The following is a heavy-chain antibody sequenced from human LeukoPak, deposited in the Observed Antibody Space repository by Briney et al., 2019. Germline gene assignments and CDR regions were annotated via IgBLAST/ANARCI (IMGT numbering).Heavy chain of an antibody. D-gene: IGHD1-7*01. CDR1: GFTFSSYG. CDR3: AKDLGTTYNYYYGMDV. V-gene: IGHV3-30*18. CDR2: ISYDGSNK. J-gene: IGHJ6*02. Sequence: GGSLRLSCAASGFTFSSYGMHWVRQAPGKGLEWVAVISYDGSNKYYADSVKGRFTISRDNSENTLYLQMNSLRAEDTAVYYCAKDLGTTYNYYYGMDVWGQGTTVTVSS.